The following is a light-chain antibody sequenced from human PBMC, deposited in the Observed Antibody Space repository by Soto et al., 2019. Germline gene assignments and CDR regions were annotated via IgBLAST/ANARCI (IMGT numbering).Light chain of an antibody. CDR3: NSHGGSNNFWV. Sequence: HSVLTQPPSASGSPGQSVTISCTGTSSDVGAYNSVSWYQQHPGKAPRLMIYEVNKRPSGVPDRFSGSKSGNMASLTVSGLQAEDEADYYCNSHGGSNNFWVFGGGTTVTVL. V-gene: IGLV2-8*01. J-gene: IGLJ3*02. CDR2: EVN. CDR1: SSDVGAYNS.